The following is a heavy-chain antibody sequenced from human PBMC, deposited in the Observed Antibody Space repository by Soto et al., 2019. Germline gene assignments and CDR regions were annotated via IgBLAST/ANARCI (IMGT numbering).Heavy chain of an antibody. Sequence: VVSLRLSCAASGCTFISYAIHWVRQTPGKGLEWVAVISYDGSNKYYADSVKGRFTISRDNSKNTLYLQMNSLRAEDTAVYYCARDRCSSTSCYYSLRGYYYYYGMDVWGQGTTVTVSS. CDR2: ISYDGSNK. CDR3: ARDRCSSTSCYYSLRGYYYYYGMDV. CDR1: GCTFISYA. D-gene: IGHD2-2*01. V-gene: IGHV3-30-3*01. J-gene: IGHJ6*02.